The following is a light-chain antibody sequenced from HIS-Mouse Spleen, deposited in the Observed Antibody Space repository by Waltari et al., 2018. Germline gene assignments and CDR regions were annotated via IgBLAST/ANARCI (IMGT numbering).Light chain of an antibody. CDR1: ALPKKY. V-gene: IGLV3-10*01. CDR3: YSTDSSGNHRV. J-gene: IGLJ2*01. CDR2: EDS. Sequence: SYELTQPPSVSVSPGQTARITCSGDALPKKYAYWYQKKAGQAPVLVIYEDSKRPLGIPERFSGSSSGTMATLTISGDQVEDEADYYCYSTDSSGNHRVFGGGTKLTVL.